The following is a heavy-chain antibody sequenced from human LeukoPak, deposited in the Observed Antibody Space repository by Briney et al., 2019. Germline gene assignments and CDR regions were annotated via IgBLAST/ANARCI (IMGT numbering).Heavy chain of an antibody. CDR1: GFTFSRYA. J-gene: IGHJ4*02. D-gene: IGHD6-13*01. Sequence: PGGSLRLSCAASGFTFSRYAMSWVRQAPGKGLEWVSGISGSGGSTYYADSVKGRFTISRDNSKNTLYLQMNSLRAEDTAVYYCVRDTAATGTSDYWGQGTLVTVSS. V-gene: IGHV3-23*01. CDR2: ISGSGGST. CDR3: VRDTAATGTSDY.